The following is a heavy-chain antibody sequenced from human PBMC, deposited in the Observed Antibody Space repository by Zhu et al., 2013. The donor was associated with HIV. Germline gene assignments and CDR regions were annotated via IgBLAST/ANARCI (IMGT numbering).Heavy chain of an antibody. Sequence: QVQLVQSGAEMKKPGASVKVSCKVSGYTFTSFDVYWVRQATGQGLEWMGWMNPKSANTAYAQRFQGRVTMTRDTSISTAYMELNNLTSEDTAVYYCARGRVVGAASPADYWGRGTGGHRSPQ. V-gene: IGHV1-8*01. CDR3: ARGRVVGAASPADY. J-gene: IGHJ4*02. D-gene: IGHD1-26*01. CDR2: MNPKSANT. CDR1: GYTFTSFD.